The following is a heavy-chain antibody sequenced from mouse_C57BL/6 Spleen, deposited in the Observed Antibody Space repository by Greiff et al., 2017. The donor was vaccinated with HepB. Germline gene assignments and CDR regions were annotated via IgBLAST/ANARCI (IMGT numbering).Heavy chain of an antibody. CDR2: IHPNSGST. D-gene: IGHD2-1*01. CDR3: ARSHYGNYDTMDY. J-gene: IGHJ4*01. CDR1: GYTFTSYW. Sequence: QVQLKQPGAELVKPGASVKLSCKASGYTFTSYWMHWVKQRPGQGLEWIGMIHPNSGSTNYNEKFKSKATLTVDKSSSTAYMQLSSLTSEDSAVYYCARSHYGNYDTMDYWGQGTSVTVSS. V-gene: IGHV1-64*01.